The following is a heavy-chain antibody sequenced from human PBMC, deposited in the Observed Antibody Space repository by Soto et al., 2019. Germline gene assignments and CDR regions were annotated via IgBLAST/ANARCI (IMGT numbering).Heavy chain of an antibody. V-gene: IGHV1-69*06. J-gene: IGHJ6*02. CDR3: ARDVRMVRGVIMDYYYGMDA. Sequence: ASVKVSCKASGGTFSSYAISWVRQAPGQGLEWMGGIIPIFGTANYAQKFQGRVTITADKSTSTAYMELSSLRSEDTAVYYCARDVRMVRGVIMDYYYGMDAWGQGTTVTVSS. D-gene: IGHD3-10*01. CDR2: IIPIFGTA. CDR1: GGTFSSYA.